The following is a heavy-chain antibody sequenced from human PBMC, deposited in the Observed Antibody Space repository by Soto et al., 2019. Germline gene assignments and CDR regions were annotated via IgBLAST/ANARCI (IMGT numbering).Heavy chain of an antibody. V-gene: IGHV4-39*01. CDR3: ATQEVGGTYVYTFDP. CDR1: GGSITSSSYY. Sequence: SDTLSLTCTVSGGSITSSSYYWGWIRQPPGKGLEWIGSIYYSGSTYYNPSLKSRVTISVDTSKNQFSLKLSSVTAADTAVYYCATQEVGGTYVYTFDPWGQGTLVTVSS. J-gene: IGHJ5*02. CDR2: IYYSGST. D-gene: IGHD1-26*01.